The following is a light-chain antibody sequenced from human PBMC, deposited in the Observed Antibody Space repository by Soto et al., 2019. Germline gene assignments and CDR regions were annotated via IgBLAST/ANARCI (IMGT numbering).Light chain of an antibody. CDR3: QQTHSAPRT. CDR2: GAS. V-gene: IGKV1-39*01. Sequence: DLHMTQSPSSLSASVGDGVTITCRASESVSRFLNWYQQKPGKAPHLLIIGASTLHEGAPSRFSGSGSGTEFTLTISSVQPEDFAIYYCQQTHSAPRTFGQGTRLDIK. J-gene: IGKJ1*01. CDR1: ESVSRF.